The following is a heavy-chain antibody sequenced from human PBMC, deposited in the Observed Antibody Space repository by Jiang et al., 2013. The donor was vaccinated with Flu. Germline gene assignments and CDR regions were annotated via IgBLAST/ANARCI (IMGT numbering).Heavy chain of an antibody. CDR2: ISSGSSTT. J-gene: IGHJ4*01. V-gene: IGHV3-48*01. CDR1: GFSVADYS. CDR3: ARVWKNRGVPNYFDN. D-gene: IGHD1-1*01. Sequence: QLVESGGGLVQPGGSLRVSCAASGFSVADYSMTWVRQAPGKGLEWVSYISSGSSTTYYADSVKGRFTISRDNAENSLYLQMNSLRAEDAAVYFCARVWKNRGVPNYFDNW.